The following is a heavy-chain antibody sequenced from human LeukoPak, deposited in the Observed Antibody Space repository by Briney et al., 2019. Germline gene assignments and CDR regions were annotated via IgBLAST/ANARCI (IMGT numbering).Heavy chain of an antibody. CDR2: INHSGST. D-gene: IGHD6-13*01. CDR3: ARMIRLAAAAHFDY. Sequence: TSETLSLTCAVYGGSFSGYCWSWIRQPPGKGLEWIGEINHSGSTNYNPSLKSRVTISVDTSKNQFSLKLSSVTAADTAVYYCARMIRLAAAAHFDYWGQGTLVTVSS. CDR1: GGSFSGYC. J-gene: IGHJ4*02. V-gene: IGHV4-34*01.